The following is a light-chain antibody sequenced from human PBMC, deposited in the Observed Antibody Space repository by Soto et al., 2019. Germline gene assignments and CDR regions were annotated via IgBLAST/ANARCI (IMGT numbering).Light chain of an antibody. CDR2: DAS. V-gene: IGKV3-20*01. Sequence: EIVLTQSPGTLSLSPGERGTVSCRASQSVSSSYLAWYQQKPGQAPRLLIYDASRATGIPDRFSGSGSGTDFTLTITRLEPEDFAVYYCQHYGTSALFGPGTKVDI. CDR3: QHYGTSAL. CDR1: QSVSSSY. J-gene: IGKJ3*01.